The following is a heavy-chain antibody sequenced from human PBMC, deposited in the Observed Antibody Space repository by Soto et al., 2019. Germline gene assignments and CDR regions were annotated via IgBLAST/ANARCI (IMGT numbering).Heavy chain of an antibody. J-gene: IGHJ6*03. CDR1: GFTVSSNY. CDR3: ARDLRPGYGSGSYYSYYYYMDV. V-gene: IGHV3-66*01. Sequence: GGSLRLSCAASGFTVSSNYMSWVRQAPGKGLEWVSVIYSGGSTYYADSVKGRFTISRDNSKNTPYLQMNSLRAEDTAVYYCARDLRPGYGSGSYYSYYYYMDVWGKGTTVTVSS. CDR2: IYSGGST. D-gene: IGHD3-10*01.